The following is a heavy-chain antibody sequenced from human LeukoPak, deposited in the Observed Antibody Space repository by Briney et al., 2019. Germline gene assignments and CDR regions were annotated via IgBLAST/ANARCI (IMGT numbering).Heavy chain of an antibody. D-gene: IGHD4-23*01. Sequence: DSLKGRLTISRDNAKNSLFLQMNSLRAEDTAVYYCARDLLGCNNHYMDVWGKGTTVTVSS. V-gene: IGHV3-21*01. CDR3: ARDLLGCNNHYMDV. J-gene: IGHJ6*03.